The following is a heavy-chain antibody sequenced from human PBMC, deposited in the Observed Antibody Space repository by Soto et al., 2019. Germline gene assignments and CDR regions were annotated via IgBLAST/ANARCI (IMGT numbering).Heavy chain of an antibody. CDR3: ARVVRGGYDFWSGTPGYYGMDV. CDR1: GGSFSGYY. Sequence: SETLSLTCAVYGGSFSGYYWSWIRQPPGKGLEWIGEINHSGSTNYNPSLESRVTISVDTSKNQFSLKLSSVTAADTAVYYCARVVRGGYDFWSGTPGYYGMDVWGQGTTVTVSS. D-gene: IGHD3-3*01. V-gene: IGHV4-34*01. J-gene: IGHJ6*02. CDR2: INHSGST.